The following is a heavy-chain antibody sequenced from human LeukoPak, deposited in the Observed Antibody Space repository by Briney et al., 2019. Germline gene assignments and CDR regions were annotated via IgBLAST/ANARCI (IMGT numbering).Heavy chain of an antibody. J-gene: IGHJ4*02. CDR3: ERGGPLEFDFLRGYFDY. CDR2: VSYLGNDK. Sequence: GGSLRLSCGASGFTFNKYAMHWVRQAPGKGREWVAVVSYLGNDKFYADSVKGRFTISRDNAENSLYLQMNSLRAEDTAVYYCERGGPLEFDFLRGYFDYWGQGTLVTVSS. D-gene: IGHD3-3*01. CDR1: GFTFNKYA. V-gene: IGHV3-30-3*01.